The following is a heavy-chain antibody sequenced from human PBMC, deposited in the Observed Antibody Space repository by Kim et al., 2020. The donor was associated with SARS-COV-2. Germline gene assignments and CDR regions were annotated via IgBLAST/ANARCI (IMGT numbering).Heavy chain of an antibody. J-gene: IGHJ4*02. CDR3: TGSGWSLYYFDY. Sequence: EAASSWKGRFTISREYSKSIAYLQMTSLRTEDTAVYYCTGSGWSLYYFDYWGQGTLVTVSS. V-gene: IGHV3-49*02. D-gene: IGHD6-19*01.